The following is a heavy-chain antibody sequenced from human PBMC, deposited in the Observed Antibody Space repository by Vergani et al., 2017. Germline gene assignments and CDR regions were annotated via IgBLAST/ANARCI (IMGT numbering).Heavy chain of an antibody. D-gene: IGHD6-6*01. CDR3: ASESSIAAPVPGRWAYYYYYMDV. CDR1: GGSFSGYY. CDR2: INHSGST. V-gene: IGHV4-34*01. Sequence: QVQLQQWGAGLLKPSETLSLTCAVYGGSFSGYYWSWIRQPPGKGLEWIGEINHSGSTNYNPSLKSRVTISVDTSKNQFSLKLSSVTAADTAVYYCASESSIAAPVPGRWAYYYYYMDVWGKGTTVTVSS. J-gene: IGHJ6*03.